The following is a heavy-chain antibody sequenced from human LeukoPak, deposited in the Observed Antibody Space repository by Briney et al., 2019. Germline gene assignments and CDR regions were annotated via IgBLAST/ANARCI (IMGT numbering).Heavy chain of an antibody. J-gene: IGHJ3*02. D-gene: IGHD2-2*01. V-gene: IGHV3-15*01. CDR3: AKNVLPAAHDAFDI. CDR1: GFTFSNAW. CDR2: IKSKTDGGTT. Sequence: GGSLRLSCAASGFTFSNAWMSWVRQAPGKGLEWVGRIKSKTDGGTTDYAAPVKGRFTISRDDSKNTLYLQMNSLRAEDTAVYYCAKNVLPAAHDAFDIWGQGTMVTVSS.